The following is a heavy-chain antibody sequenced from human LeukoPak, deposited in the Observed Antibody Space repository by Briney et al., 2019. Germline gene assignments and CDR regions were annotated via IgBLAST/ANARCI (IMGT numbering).Heavy chain of an antibody. D-gene: IGHD3-16*01. V-gene: IGHV4-59*05. CDR1: GGSISSYY. CDR3: ARREYYDYVWGGFDP. J-gene: IGHJ5*02. CDR2: IYYSGST. Sequence: PSETLSLTCTVSGGSISSYYWSWIRQPPGKGLEWIGSIYYSGSTYYNPSLKSRVTISVDTSKNQFSLKLSSVTAADTAVYYCARREYYDYVWGGFDPWGQGTLVTVSS.